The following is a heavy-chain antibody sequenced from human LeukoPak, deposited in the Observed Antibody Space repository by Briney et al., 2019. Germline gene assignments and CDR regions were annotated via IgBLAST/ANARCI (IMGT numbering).Heavy chain of an antibody. Sequence: PGGSLRLSCAAPGFTFSNAWMSWVRQAPGKGLEWVGRIKSKTDGGTTDYAAPVKGRFTISRDDSKNTLYLQMNSLKTEDTAVYYCTTDSDYDILTGYYPPDYWGQGTLVTVSS. J-gene: IGHJ4*02. CDR2: IKSKTDGGTT. CDR1: GFTFSNAW. CDR3: TTDSDYDILTGYYPPDY. D-gene: IGHD3-9*01. V-gene: IGHV3-15*01.